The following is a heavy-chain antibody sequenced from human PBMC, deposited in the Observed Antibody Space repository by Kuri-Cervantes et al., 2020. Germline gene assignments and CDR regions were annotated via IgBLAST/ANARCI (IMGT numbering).Heavy chain of an antibody. D-gene: IGHD2-15*01. CDR3: ARYCSGGSCYPMDV. CDR2: INAGNGNT. CDR1: GYTFTSYA. Sequence: ASVKVSCKASGYTFTSYAMHWVRQAPGQRLEWMGWINAGNGNTKYSQKFQGRVTITRDTSISTAYMELSRLRSDDTAVYYCARYCSGGSCYPMDVWGKGTTVTVSS. J-gene: IGHJ6*03. V-gene: IGHV1-3*01.